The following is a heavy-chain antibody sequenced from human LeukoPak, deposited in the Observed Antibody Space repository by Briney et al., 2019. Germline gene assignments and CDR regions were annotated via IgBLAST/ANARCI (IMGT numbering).Heavy chain of an antibody. J-gene: IGHJ4*02. Sequence: SETLSLTCTVSGGSISSGSYYWSWIRQPAGKGLEWIGRIYTSGSTNYNPSLKSRVTISVDTSKNQFSLKLSSVTAADTAVYYCARQWWELLSFDYWGQGTLVTVSS. D-gene: IGHD1-26*01. V-gene: IGHV4-61*02. CDR3: ARQWWELLSFDY. CDR1: GGSISSGSYY. CDR2: IYTSGST.